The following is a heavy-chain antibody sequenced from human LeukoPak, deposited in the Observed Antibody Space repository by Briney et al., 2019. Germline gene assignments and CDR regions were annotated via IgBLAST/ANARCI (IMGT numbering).Heavy chain of an antibody. Sequence: SETLSLTCTVSGGSISSSSYYWGWIRQPPGKGLEWIGSIYYSGSTYYNPSLKSRVTISVDTSKNQFSLKLSSVTAADTAVYYCARDPYYDSSGYYHWGQGTLVTVSS. J-gene: IGHJ4*02. D-gene: IGHD3-22*01. V-gene: IGHV4-39*02. CDR3: ARDPYYDSSGYYH. CDR1: GGSISSSSYY. CDR2: IYYSGST.